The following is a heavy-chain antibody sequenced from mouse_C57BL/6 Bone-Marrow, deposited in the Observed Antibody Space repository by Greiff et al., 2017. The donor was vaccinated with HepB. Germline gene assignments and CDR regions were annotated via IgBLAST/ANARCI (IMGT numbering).Heavy chain of an antibody. J-gene: IGHJ4*01. CDR1: GYTFTSYW. CDR2: IYPGSGST. CDR3: ASGYYGSYYAMDY. D-gene: IGHD1-1*01. V-gene: IGHV1-55*01. Sequence: VQLQQPGAELVKPGASVKMSCKASGYTFTSYWITWVKQRPGQGLEWIGDIYPGSGSTNYNEKFKSKATLTVDTSSSTAYMQLSSLTSEDSAVYYCASGYYGSYYAMDYWGQGTSVTVSS.